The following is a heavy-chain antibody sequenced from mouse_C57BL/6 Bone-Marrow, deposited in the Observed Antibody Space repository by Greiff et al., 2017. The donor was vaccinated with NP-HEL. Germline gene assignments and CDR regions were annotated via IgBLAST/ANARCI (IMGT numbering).Heavy chain of an antibody. CDR3: ARRRRGDY. Sequence: EVKLMESGGGLVQPGGSLKLSCAASGFTFSDYGMAWVRQAPRKGPEWVAFISNLAYSIYYADTVTGRFTISRENAKNTLYLEMSSLRSEDTAMYYCARRRRGDYWGQGTTLTVSS. J-gene: IGHJ2*01. V-gene: IGHV5-15*01. CDR2: ISNLAYSI. CDR1: GFTFSDYG.